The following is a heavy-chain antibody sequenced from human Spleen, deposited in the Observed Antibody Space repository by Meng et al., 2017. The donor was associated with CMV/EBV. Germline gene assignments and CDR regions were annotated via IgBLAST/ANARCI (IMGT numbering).Heavy chain of an antibody. Sequence: GESLKISCAASGFTFSSYSMNWVRQAPGKGLEWVSSISSSSSYIYYADSVKGRFTISRDNAKNSLYLQMNSLRAEDTAVYYCATCPSITIFGVVIDNAFDIWGQGTMVTV. CDR3: ATCPSITIFGVVIDNAFDI. D-gene: IGHD3-3*01. CDR2: ISSSSSYI. CDR1: GFTFSSYS. J-gene: IGHJ3*02. V-gene: IGHV3-21*01.